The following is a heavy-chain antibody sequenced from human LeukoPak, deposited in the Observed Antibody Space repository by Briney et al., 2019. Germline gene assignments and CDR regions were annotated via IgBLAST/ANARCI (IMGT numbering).Heavy chain of an antibody. CDR3: ARGYYYDNSGYPDALDI. V-gene: IGHV4-59*01. CDR2: IYYNGIT. J-gene: IGHJ3*02. CDR1: GGSISPYY. Sequence: SETLSLTCTVSGGSISPYYWSWIRQPPGKGLEWIGYIYYNGITSYKPSLKGRVTISVDTSKKQFALKLISVTDADTAVHDCARGYYYDNSGYPDALDIWGQGTMVTVSS. D-gene: IGHD3-22*01.